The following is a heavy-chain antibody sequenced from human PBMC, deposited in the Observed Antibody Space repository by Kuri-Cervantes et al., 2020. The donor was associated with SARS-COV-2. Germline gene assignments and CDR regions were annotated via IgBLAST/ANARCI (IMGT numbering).Heavy chain of an antibody. V-gene: IGHV4-39*01. CDR2: IYHSGST. CDR3: ARHLQYCSGASCYSGFDAFDI. Sequence: SETLSLTCTVSGGSISSGDYYWGWIRQPPGKGLEWIGSIYHSGSTYYNPSLKSRVTISVDTSKNQFSLKLSSVTAADTAVYYCARHLQYCSGASCYSGFDAFDIWGQGTMVTVSS. D-gene: IGHD2-15*01. CDR1: GGSISSGDYY. J-gene: IGHJ3*02.